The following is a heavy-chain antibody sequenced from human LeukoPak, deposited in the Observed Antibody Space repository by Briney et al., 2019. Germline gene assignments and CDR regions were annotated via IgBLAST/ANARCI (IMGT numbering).Heavy chain of an antibody. CDR1: GFTFSTYW. D-gene: IGHD3-16*01. CDR3: ARDRMGTVGGIDY. V-gene: IGHV3-7*04. Sequence: GGSLRLSCTASGFTFSTYWMTWVRQAPGKGLEWVVDIDQDGSEEYYVDSVKGRFTISRDNAKNSLYLQMNSLRVEDTAVYYCARDRMGTVGGIDYWGQGALVTVSS. J-gene: IGHJ4*02. CDR2: IDQDGSEE.